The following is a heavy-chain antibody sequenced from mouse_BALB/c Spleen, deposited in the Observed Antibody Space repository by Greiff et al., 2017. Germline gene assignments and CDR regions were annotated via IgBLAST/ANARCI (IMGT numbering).Heavy chain of an antibody. J-gene: IGHJ1*01. CDR3: ARNGYGYDGDWYFDV. V-gene: IGHV2-4-1*01. CDR1: GFSLTSYG. Sequence: VQLQQSGPGLVQPSQSLSITCTVSGFSLTSYGVHWVRQSPGKGLEWLGVIWSGGSTDYNAAFISRLSISKDNSKSQVFFKMNSLQADDTAIYYCARNGYGYDGDWYFDVWGAGTTVTVSS. D-gene: IGHD2-2*01. CDR2: IWSGGST.